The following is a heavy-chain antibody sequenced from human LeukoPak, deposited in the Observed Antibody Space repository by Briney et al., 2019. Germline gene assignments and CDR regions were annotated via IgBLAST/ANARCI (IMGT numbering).Heavy chain of an antibody. CDR3: ARPVAITMVRGVINWFDP. CDR1: GYTFTGYY. Sequence: ASVKVSCKASGYTFTGYYMHWVRQAPGQGLEWMGWINPNSGGTNYAQKFQGRVTMTRDTSISTAYMELSRLRSDDTAVYYCARPVAITMVRGVINWFDPWGQGTLVTVSS. V-gene: IGHV1-2*02. J-gene: IGHJ5*02. CDR2: INPNSGGT. D-gene: IGHD3-10*01.